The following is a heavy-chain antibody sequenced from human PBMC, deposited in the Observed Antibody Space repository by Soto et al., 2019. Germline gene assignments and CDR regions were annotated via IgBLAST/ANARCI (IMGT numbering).Heavy chain of an antibody. Sequence: EVQLVESGGVVVQLGGSLRLSCAASGFTFDDYTMHWVRQAPGKGLECVSLISWDGGSTYYADSVKGRFTISRDNTKNSLYVQMNSLRTEDTALYYCAKGDGASYCSSSSCSIDYWGQGTLVTVSS. D-gene: IGHD2-2*01. J-gene: IGHJ4*02. CDR1: GFTFDDYT. CDR3: AKGDGASYCSSSSCSIDY. CDR2: ISWDGGST. V-gene: IGHV3-43*01.